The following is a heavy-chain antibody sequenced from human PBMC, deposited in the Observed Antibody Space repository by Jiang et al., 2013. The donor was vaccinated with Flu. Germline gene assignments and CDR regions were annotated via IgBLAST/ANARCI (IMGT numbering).Heavy chain of an antibody. V-gene: IGHV4-39*01. Sequence: LLKPSETLSLTCTVSGGSTSSSSYYWGWIRQPPGKGLEWIGSIYYSGSTYYNPSLKSRVTISVDTSKNQFSLKLSSVTAADTAVYYCANYYGSGSYYPSFDYWGQGTLVTVSS. CDR3: ANYYGSGSYYPSFDY. D-gene: IGHD3-10*01. CDR1: GGSTSSSSYY. J-gene: IGHJ4*02. CDR2: IYYSGST.